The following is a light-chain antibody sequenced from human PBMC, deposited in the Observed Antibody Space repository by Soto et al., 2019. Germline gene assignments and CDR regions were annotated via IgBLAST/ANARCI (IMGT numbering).Light chain of an antibody. CDR2: GAS. Sequence: EVVMTQSPAALSVSPGERATLSCRASQSINSNLAWYQQKPGQAPRLLVYGASTMATGIPARFSGTGSGTEFTLTISSVQSEDFAVYYCQQYNTWPGWTFGQGTKVEIK. CDR3: QQYNTWPGWT. J-gene: IGKJ1*01. V-gene: IGKV3-15*01. CDR1: QSINSN.